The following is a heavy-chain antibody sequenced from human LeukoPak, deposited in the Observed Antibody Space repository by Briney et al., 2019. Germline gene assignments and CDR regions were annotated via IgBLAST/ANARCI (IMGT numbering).Heavy chain of an antibody. D-gene: IGHD2-2*01. V-gene: IGHV3-48*03. CDR2: ISSNGNFI. Sequence: GGSLRLSCAASGFTFSSYEMNWVRQAPGKGLEWVPYISSNGNFIYYADSVKGRFTISRDNAENSVYLQMNSLRAEDTAVYYCNVGVPATMRDFDYWGQGSLVTVSS. CDR3: NVGVPATMRDFDY. J-gene: IGHJ4*02. CDR1: GFTFSSYE.